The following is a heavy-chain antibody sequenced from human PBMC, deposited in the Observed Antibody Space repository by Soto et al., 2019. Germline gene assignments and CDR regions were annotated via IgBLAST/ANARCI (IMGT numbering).Heavy chain of an antibody. V-gene: IGHV4-31*03. J-gene: IGHJ4*02. CDR3: ARGGGSTKVDY. Sequence: QVQLQESGPGLVKPSQPLSLTCTVSGASITSSGYYWSGIRQHPGEGLEWIGLTSKSGSTSYTPSLKSRVTISVDTSSNQFSLNLKSVTAADTAVYFCARGGGSTKVDYWGQGTLVTVSP. CDR1: GASITSSGYY. D-gene: IGHD2-2*01. CDR2: TSKSGST.